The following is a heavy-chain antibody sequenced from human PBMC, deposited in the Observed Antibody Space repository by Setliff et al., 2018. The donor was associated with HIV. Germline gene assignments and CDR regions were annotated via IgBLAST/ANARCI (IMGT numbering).Heavy chain of an antibody. CDR3: ARDFPEVYYDSSGYLDY. CDR2: IIPIFGTA. V-gene: IGHV1-69*05. Sequence: SVKVSCKASGGAFSSYALSWVRQAPGQGLEWMGGIIPIFGTANYAQKFQGRVTITTDESTSTAYMELSSLRSEDTAVYYCARDFPEVYYDSSGYLDYWGQGTLVTVSS. J-gene: IGHJ4*02. CDR1: GGAFSSYA. D-gene: IGHD3-22*01.